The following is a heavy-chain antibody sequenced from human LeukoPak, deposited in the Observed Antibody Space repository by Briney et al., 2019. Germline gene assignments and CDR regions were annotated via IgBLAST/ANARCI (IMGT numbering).Heavy chain of an antibody. CDR3: AKGDYYDSSGYYEDPFDY. V-gene: IGHV3-23*01. D-gene: IGHD3-22*01. J-gene: IGHJ4*02. Sequence: PGGSLRLSCAASGFTFSSYAMSWVRQAPGKGLEWVSAISGSGGSTYYADSVKGRFTIPRDNSKITLYLQMNSLRAEDTAVYYCAKGDYYDSSGYYEDPFDYWGQGTLVTVSS. CDR2: ISGSGGST. CDR1: GFTFSSYA.